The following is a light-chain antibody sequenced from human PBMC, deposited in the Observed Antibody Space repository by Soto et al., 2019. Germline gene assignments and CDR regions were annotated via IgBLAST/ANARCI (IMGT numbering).Light chain of an antibody. V-gene: IGKV1-9*01. Sequence: DIQLTQSPSFLSASVGDRVTITCRASQGISTYLAWHQQKPGQAPRLLIYAASALQSGVPLRFSGSGSGTEFTLTISSLQPEDFATYYCQQVNSYPQLTFGGGTKVEIK. CDR2: AAS. J-gene: IGKJ4*01. CDR1: QGISTY. CDR3: QQVNSYPQLT.